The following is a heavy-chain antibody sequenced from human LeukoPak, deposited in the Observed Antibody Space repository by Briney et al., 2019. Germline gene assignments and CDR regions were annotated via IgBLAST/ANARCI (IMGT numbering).Heavy chain of an antibody. Sequence: SETLSLTCTVSGGSISSGDYHWSWIRQPPGKGLEWIGYIYYSGSTYYNPSLKSRVTISVDTSKNQFSLKLSSVTAADTAVYYCARATSFATFDIWGQGTMVTVSS. V-gene: IGHV4-30-4*01. J-gene: IGHJ3*02. CDR3: ARATSFATFDI. D-gene: IGHD6-6*01. CDR1: GGSISSGDYH. CDR2: IYYSGST.